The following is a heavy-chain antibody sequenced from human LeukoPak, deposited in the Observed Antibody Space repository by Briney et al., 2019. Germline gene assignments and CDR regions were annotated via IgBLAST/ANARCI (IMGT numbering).Heavy chain of an antibody. Sequence: ASVKVSCKASGYTFTSYYMHWVRQAPGQGLEWMGIINPSGGSTSYAQKFQGRVTMTRDMSTSTVYMELSSLRSEDTAVYYCARVRGFVHFDYWGQGTPVTVSS. D-gene: IGHD6-6*01. V-gene: IGHV1-46*01. J-gene: IGHJ4*02. CDR1: GYTFTSYY. CDR3: ARVRGFVHFDY. CDR2: INPSGGST.